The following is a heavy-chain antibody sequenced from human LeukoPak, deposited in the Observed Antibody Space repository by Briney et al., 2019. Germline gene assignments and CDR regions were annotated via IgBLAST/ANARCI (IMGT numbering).Heavy chain of an antibody. CDR2: IYYSGST. CDR3: ARTRDTAMVSFDY. Sequence: SETLSLTCTVSGGSISSSSYYWGWIRQPPGKGLEWIGSIYYSGSTYYNPSLKSRVTISVDTSKNQFSLKLSSVTAADTAVYYRARTRDTAMVSFDYWGQGTLVTVSS. D-gene: IGHD5-18*01. V-gene: IGHV4-39*01. J-gene: IGHJ4*02. CDR1: GGSISSSSYY.